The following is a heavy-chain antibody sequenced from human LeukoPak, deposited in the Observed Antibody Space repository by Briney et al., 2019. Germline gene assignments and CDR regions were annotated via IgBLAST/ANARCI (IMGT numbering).Heavy chain of an antibody. CDR3: ARGVYIAAAQYGY. D-gene: IGHD6-13*01. CDR1: GGSFSGYY. Sequence: SETLSLTCAVYGGSFSGYYWSWIRQPPGKGLEWIGYIYYSGTTNYNPSLKRRVTISVGTSKNQFSLKLSSVTAADTAVHYCARGVYIAAAQYGYWGQGTLVTVSS. CDR2: IYYSGTT. J-gene: IGHJ4*02. V-gene: IGHV4-59*01.